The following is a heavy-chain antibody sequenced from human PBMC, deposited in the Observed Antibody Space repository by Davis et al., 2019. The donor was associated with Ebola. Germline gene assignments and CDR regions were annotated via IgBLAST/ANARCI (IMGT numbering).Heavy chain of an antibody. D-gene: IGHD1-1*01. CDR2: INTNTRKP. V-gene: IGHV7-4-1*02. J-gene: IGHJ4*02. CDR1: GYTFTTYS. CDR3: ARGDATDTTWDY. Sequence: ASVKVSCKASGYTFTTYSINWVRQAPGQGLEWMGWINTNTRKPTYAQGFTGRFVLSLDTSASTAYLRISSLKDEDTAVYYCARGDATDTTWDYWGQGTLVTVSS.